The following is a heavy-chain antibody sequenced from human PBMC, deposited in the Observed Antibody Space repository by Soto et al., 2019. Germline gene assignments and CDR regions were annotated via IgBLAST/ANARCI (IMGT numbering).Heavy chain of an antibody. V-gene: IGHV3-48*02. CDR3: ARDGDCSSTSCYPSYYYYGMDV. Sequence: GGSLRLSCAASGFTFSSYSMNWVRQAPGKGLEWVSYISSSSSTIYYADSVKGRFTISRDNAKNSLYLQMNSLRDEDTAVYYCARDGDCSSTSCYPSYYYYGMDVWGQGTTVTVSS. J-gene: IGHJ6*02. D-gene: IGHD2-2*01. CDR2: ISSSSSTI. CDR1: GFTFSSYS.